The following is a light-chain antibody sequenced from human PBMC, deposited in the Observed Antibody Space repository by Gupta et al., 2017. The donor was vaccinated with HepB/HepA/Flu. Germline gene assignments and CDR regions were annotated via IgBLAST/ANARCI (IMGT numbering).Light chain of an antibody. CDR2: GAS. V-gene: IGKV3-15*01. J-gene: IGKJ4*01. CDR3: QQYTLRPLT. Sequence: IVMTQSPASLSVSPGARVTLSCRASQSVYSSLAWYQQKPGQAPRLLIYGASTRATDIPARFSGSGSGTEFTLTISSLQSEDFAVYYCQQYTLRPLTFGGGTKVEIK. CDR1: QSVYSS.